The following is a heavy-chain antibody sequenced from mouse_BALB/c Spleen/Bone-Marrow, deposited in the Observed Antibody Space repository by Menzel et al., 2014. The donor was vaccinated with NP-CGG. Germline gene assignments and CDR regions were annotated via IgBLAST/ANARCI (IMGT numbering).Heavy chain of an antibody. CDR1: GFTFSDYY. V-gene: IGHV5-4*02. J-gene: IGHJ4*01. Sequence: EVQGMESGGGLVKPGGSLKLSCAASGFTFSDYYMYWVRQTPEKRLEWVATISDGGSYTYYPDSVKGRFTISRDNAKNNLYLQMSSLKSEDTAMYYCARVLRPHYYAMDYWGQGTSVTVSS. CDR3: ARVLRPHYYAMDY. CDR2: ISDGGSYT. D-gene: IGHD1-2*01.